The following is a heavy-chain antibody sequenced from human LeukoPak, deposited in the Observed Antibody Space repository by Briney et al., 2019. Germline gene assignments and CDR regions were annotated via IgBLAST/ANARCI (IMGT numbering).Heavy chain of an antibody. J-gene: IGHJ6*03. CDR2: MNPNSGNT. Sequence: ASVKVSCKASGYTFTSYDINWVRQATGQGLEWMGWMNPNSGNTGYAQKFQGRVTITRNTSISTAYMELSSLRSEDTAVYYCARVVSELRYFDWATSYYYMDVWGKGTTVTVSS. CDR1: GYTFTSYD. CDR3: ARVVSELRYFDWATSYYYMDV. D-gene: IGHD3-9*01. V-gene: IGHV1-8*03.